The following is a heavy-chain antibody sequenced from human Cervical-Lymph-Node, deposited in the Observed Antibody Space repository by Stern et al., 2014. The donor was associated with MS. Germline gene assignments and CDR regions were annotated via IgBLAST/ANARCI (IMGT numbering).Heavy chain of an antibody. V-gene: IGHV1-18*01. D-gene: IGHD3-22*01. CDR1: GYIFSNYG. J-gene: IGHJ5*02. CDR3: ARGLGDRHYDSIEP. CDR2: ISGYNGDT. Sequence: QVQLVQSGAEVKKPGASVKVSCKASGYIFSNYGISWVRQAPGQGLEWMGWISGYNGDTNYAQKFEGRVTMTTDTSTSTGYMELRSLRSDDTAVYFCARGLGDRHYDSIEPWGQGTLVTVSS.